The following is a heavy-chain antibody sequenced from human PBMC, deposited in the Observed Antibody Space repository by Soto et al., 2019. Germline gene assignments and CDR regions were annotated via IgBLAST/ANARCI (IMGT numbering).Heavy chain of an antibody. D-gene: IGHD3-10*01. J-gene: IGHJ4*02. CDR3: AHTREIYGSGSYDVDY. V-gene: IGHV2-5*02. CDR1: GFSLSTSGVG. CDR2: IYWDDDK. Sequence: QITLKESGPTLVKPTQTLTLTCTFSGFSLSTSGVGVCWIRQPPGKALDWLAIIYWDDDKRYSPSLKSRLTITKDTSNNQVVLTMTKMDPVDTATYYCAHTREIYGSGSYDVDYWGKGTLVTVSA.